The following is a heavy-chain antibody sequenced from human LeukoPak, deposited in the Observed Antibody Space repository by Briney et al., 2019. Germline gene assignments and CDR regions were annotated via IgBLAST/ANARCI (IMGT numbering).Heavy chain of an antibody. D-gene: IGHD3-3*01. Sequence: SVKVSCKASGGTFSSYAISWVRQAPGQGLEWMGGIIPIFGTANYAQKFQGRVTITADESTSTAYMELSSLRSEDTAVYYCASGVTPGITIFGVAKTLDYWGQGTLVTVSS. CDR3: ASGVTPGITIFGVAKTLDY. CDR2: IIPIFGTA. CDR1: GGTFSSYA. J-gene: IGHJ4*02. V-gene: IGHV1-69*13.